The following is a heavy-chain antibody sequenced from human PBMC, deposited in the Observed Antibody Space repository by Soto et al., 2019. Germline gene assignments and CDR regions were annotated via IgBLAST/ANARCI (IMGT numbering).Heavy chain of an antibody. D-gene: IGHD5-18*01. V-gene: IGHV3-23*01. CDR1: GFTFNTYA. CDR3: AKSPGLWSYFDY. CDR2: ISGGGGGT. J-gene: IGHJ4*02. Sequence: PGGSLRLSCAASGFTFNTYAMSWVRQTPGKGLDWVSVISGGGGGTYYADSVEGRFTISRDNSKNTLYLQMNGLRAEDTAIYYCAKSPGLWSYFDYWGQGALVTVSS.